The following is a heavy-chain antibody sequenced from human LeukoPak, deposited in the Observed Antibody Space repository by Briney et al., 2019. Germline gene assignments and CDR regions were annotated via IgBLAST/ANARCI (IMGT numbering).Heavy chain of an antibody. J-gene: IGHJ4*02. CDR1: GFTVSGNY. Sequence: PGGSLRLSCAVSGFTVSGNYMSWVRQAPGKGLEWVSIMYASGTTDYADSVKGRFTISRDNAQNLLYLQMDSLRAEDTAIYYCARDSRQGGTCDYWGQGTLVTVSS. CDR2: MYASGTT. V-gene: IGHV3-53*01. D-gene: IGHD3-16*01. CDR3: ARDSRQGGTCDY.